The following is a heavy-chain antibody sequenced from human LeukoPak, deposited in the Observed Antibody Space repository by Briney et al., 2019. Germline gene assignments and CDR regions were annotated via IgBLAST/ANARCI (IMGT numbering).Heavy chain of an antibody. CDR2: INRSGNI. V-gene: IGHV4-34*01. CDR1: GGSFSGYY. J-gene: IGHJ4*02. CDR3: ARGRRW. D-gene: IGHD5-24*01. Sequence: PSETLSLTCAVYGGSFSGYYWTWIRQPPGKGLEWIGEINRSGNINYNPSLKSRLTISIDTSKNQFSLKLSSVTAADTAVYYCARGRRWWGQGTLVTVSS.